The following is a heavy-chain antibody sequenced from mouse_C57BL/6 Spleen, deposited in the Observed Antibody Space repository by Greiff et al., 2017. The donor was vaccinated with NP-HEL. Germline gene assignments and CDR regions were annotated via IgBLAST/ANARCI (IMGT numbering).Heavy chain of an antibody. D-gene: IGHD2-3*01. CDR2: INPNNGGT. Sequence: VHVKQSGPELVKPGASVKIPCKASGYTFTDYNMDWVKQSHGKSLEWIGDINPNNGGTIYNQKFKGKATLTVDKSSSTAYMELRSLTPEDTAVYYCARDGYYDAMDYWGQGTSVTVSS. CDR3: ARDGYYDAMDY. V-gene: IGHV1-18*01. J-gene: IGHJ4*01. CDR1: GYTFTDYN.